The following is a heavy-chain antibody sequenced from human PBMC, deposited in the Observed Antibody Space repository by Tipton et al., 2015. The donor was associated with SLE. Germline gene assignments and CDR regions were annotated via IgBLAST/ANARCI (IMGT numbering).Heavy chain of an antibody. CDR2: INHSGST. CDR1: GGSFSDYY. D-gene: IGHD6-13*01. Sequence: TLSLTCAVYGGSFSDYYWSWIRQPPGKGLEWIGEINHSGSTNYNPSLKSRVTISVDTSKNQFSLNLTSVTAADTAVYYCAALSSSWEKDVWGQGTTVTVSS. J-gene: IGHJ6*02. CDR3: AALSSSWEKDV. V-gene: IGHV4-34*01.